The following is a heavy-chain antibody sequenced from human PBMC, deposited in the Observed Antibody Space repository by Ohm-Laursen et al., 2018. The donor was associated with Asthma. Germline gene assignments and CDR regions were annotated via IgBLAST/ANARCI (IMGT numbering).Heavy chain of an antibody. CDR1: GYTFSRYS. CDR2: ISTASTFI. V-gene: IGHV3-21*01. J-gene: IGHJ1*01. CDR3: ARIGPEWELPGREYSLHH. Sequence: SLRLSCAASGYTFSRYSIHWVRQVPGKGLEWVASISTASTFIYYADSMRGRFTTSRDNAKNSVYLQMNSLRADDTALYYCARIGPEWELPGREYSLHHWGQGTQVTVSS. D-gene: IGHD1-26*01.